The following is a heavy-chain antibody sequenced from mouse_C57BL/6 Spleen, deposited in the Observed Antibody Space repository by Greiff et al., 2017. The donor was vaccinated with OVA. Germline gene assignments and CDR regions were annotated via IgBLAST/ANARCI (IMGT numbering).Heavy chain of an antibody. Sequence: VQLQQSGAELVRPGASVKLSCTASGFNIKDDYMHWVKQRPEQGLEWIGWIDPENGDTEYASKFQGKATITADTSSNTAYLQLSSLTSEDTAVYYCTTDYYCGSSSWFADWGQGTLVTVSA. V-gene: IGHV14-4*01. D-gene: IGHD1-1*01. CDR1: GFNIKDDY. CDR3: TTDYYCGSSSWFAD. J-gene: IGHJ3*01. CDR2: IDPENGDT.